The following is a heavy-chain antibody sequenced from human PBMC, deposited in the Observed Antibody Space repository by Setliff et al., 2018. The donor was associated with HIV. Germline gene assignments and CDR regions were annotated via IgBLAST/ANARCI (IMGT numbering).Heavy chain of an antibody. Sequence: GSLRLSCAASGFTFSSYAMHWVRRAPGKGLEWVVLISSDGSNKKYADSVRGRFTISRDNSKNTLYLQMNNLRAEDTAVYYCARDSGDNPPTLYWYFDLWGRGTLVTVSS. V-gene: IGHV3-30*14. CDR1: GFTFSSYA. J-gene: IGHJ2*01. D-gene: IGHD2-21*01. CDR2: ISSDGSNK. CDR3: ARDSGDNPPTLYWYFDL.